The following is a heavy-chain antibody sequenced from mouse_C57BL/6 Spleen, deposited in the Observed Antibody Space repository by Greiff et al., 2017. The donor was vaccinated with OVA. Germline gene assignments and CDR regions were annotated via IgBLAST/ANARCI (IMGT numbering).Heavy chain of an antibody. J-gene: IGHJ2*01. Sequence: QVQLQQPGAELVRPGASVTLSCKASGYTFTDYEMHWVKQTPVHGLEWIRAIDPETGGTAYNQKFKGKAILTADKSSSTAYMELRSLTSEDSAVYYCTRSGTTVPGDYWGQGTTLTVSS. V-gene: IGHV1-15*01. CDR2: IDPETGGT. CDR1: GYTFTDYE. D-gene: IGHD1-1*01. CDR3: TRSGTTVPGDY.